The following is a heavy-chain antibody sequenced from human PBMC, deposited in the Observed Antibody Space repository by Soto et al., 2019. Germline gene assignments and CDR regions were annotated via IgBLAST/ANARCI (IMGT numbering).Heavy chain of an antibody. V-gene: IGHV3-33*01. CDR1: GFTFSNYG. Sequence: QVQLVESGGGVVQPGRSLRLSCAASGFTFSNYGMHWVGQAPGKGLEWVAVIWYDGSNKYYADSVKGRFTISRDNSKNTLYLQMNSLRAEDTAVYYCASEYCSGGSCYYYGMDVWGQGTTVTVSS. CDR3: ASEYCSGGSCYYYGMDV. CDR2: IWYDGSNK. D-gene: IGHD2-15*01. J-gene: IGHJ6*02.